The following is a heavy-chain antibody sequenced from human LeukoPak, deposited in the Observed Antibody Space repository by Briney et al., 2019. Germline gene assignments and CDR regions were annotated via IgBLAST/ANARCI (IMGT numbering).Heavy chain of an antibody. J-gene: IGHJ5*02. D-gene: IGHD1-1*01. V-gene: IGHV3-48*04. Sequence: GGSLRLSCAASGFTFSSYSMNWVRQAPGKGLEWVSYISSSSSTIYYADSVKGRFTISRDNAKNSLYLQMNSLRAEDTAVYYCAREGTGTLIDPWGQGTLVTVSS. CDR3: AREGTGTLIDP. CDR2: ISSSSSTI. CDR1: GFTFSSYS.